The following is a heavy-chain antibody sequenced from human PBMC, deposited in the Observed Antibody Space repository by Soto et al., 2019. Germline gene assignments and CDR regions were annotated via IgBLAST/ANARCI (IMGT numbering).Heavy chain of an antibody. CDR1: GYMFTSYY. CDR2: VNPSGGST. D-gene: IGHD6-13*01. J-gene: IGHJ4*02. Sequence: ASVKVSCKASGYMFTSYYIHWVRQVPGQGLEWMGIVNPSGGSTSYAQEFQGRVTMTRDTSTSTVYMELSSLRSEDTAVYYCANLHSSISHPDYWGQGTLVTVSS. CDR3: ANLHSSISHPDY. V-gene: IGHV1-46*01.